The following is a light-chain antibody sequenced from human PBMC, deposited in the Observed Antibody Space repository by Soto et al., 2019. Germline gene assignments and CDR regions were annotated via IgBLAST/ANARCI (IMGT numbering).Light chain of an antibody. V-gene: IGKV3-20*01. CDR1: QSVTSIY. CDR3: QQYGSSPPIT. J-gene: IGKJ5*01. Sequence: EIVLTQSTGTLSLSPGERATLSCRASQSVTSIYLAWYQQKPGQAPRLLIYGASSRATGIPDRFSGSGSGTDFTLTISRLEPEDFAVYYCQQYGSSPPITFGQGTRLEIK. CDR2: GAS.